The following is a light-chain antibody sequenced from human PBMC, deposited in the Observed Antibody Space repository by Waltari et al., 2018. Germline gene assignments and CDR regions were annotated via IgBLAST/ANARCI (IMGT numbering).Light chain of an antibody. CDR1: SSDVGGYHY. CDR3: SSYTSSSTLV. Sequence: QSALAQPASVSGSPGPSITIPCTGTSSDVGGYHYVSWYQQHPGKAPKLMIYDVSNRPSGVSNRFFGSKSGNTASLTISGLQAEDEADYYCSSYTSSSTLVFGGGTKVTVL. CDR2: DVS. J-gene: IGLJ2*01. V-gene: IGLV2-14*03.